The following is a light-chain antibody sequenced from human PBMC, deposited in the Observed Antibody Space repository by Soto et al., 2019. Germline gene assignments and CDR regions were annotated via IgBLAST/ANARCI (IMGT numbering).Light chain of an antibody. CDR3: QQYGSSPLST. J-gene: IGKJ3*01. CDR1: QSVSSSY. CDR2: GAS. V-gene: IGKV3-20*01. Sequence: EIVLTQSPGTLSLSPGERATLSCRASQSVSSSYLAWYQQKPGQAPRLLIYGASSRVTGVPERFSGSGSGTDFTLTISRLEPEDFAGYYCQQYGSSPLSTFGPGTKVDI.